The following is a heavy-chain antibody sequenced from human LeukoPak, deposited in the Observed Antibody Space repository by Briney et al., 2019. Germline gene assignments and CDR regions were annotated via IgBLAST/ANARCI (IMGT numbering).Heavy chain of an antibody. D-gene: IGHD6-19*01. J-gene: IGHJ4*02. CDR1: GFTFSSYA. CDR2: ISGSGGRT. V-gene: IGHV3-23*01. CDR3: AKGKDSSGTWDYLDY. Sequence: GGSLRLSCAASGFTFSSYAMSWVRQAPGKGLEWVSAISGSGGRTYYADSVKGRFTIFRDNSNNTLNLQMNSLRAEDTAVYYCAKGKDSSGTWDYLDYWGQGTLVTVSS.